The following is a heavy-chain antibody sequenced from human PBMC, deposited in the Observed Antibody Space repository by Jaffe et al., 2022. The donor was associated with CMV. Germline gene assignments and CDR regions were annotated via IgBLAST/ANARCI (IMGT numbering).Heavy chain of an antibody. CDR3: AREIAAAGTSPNWFDP. D-gene: IGHD6-13*01. V-gene: IGHV1-69*09. CDR2: IIPMFGIG. CDR1: GGTFSSYA. J-gene: IGHJ5*02. Sequence: QVQLVQSGAEVKKPGSSVKVSCKASGGTFSSYAISWVRQAPGQGLEWMGRIIPMFGIGNYAQKFQGRVTITADKSTSTANMELSSLRSEDTAVYYCAREIAAAGTSPNWFDPWGQGTLVTVSS.